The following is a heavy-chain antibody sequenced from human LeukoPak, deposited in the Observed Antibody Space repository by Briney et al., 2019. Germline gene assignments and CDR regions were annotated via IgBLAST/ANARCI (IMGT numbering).Heavy chain of an antibody. D-gene: IGHD3-22*01. V-gene: IGHV4-31*03. CDR1: GGSISSGGYY. CDR2: IYYSGST. CDR3: ARAPYDSSGYRAFYFDY. Sequence: PSETLSLTCTVSGGSISSGGYYRSWIRQHPGKGLEWIGYIYYSGSTYYNPSLKSRVTISVDTSKNQFSLKLSSVTAADTAVYYCARAPYDSSGYRAFYFDYWGQGTLVTVSS. J-gene: IGHJ4*02.